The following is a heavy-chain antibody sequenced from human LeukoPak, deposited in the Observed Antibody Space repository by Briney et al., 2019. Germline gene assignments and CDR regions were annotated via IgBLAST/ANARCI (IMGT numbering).Heavy chain of an antibody. CDR2: LNPTSGRT. D-gene: IGHD6-13*01. V-gene: IGHV1-46*01. CDR3: ARDSSRWSFDY. CDR1: GYTFTRYS. J-gene: IGHJ4*02. Sequence: ASVKVSCKASGYTFTRYSKHWVRQAPGQGLEWMAILNPTSGRTTYAQKFQGRVTMTRDTSSSTVYMELSSLRSEDTAMYYCARDSSRWSFDYWGQGTPVTVSS.